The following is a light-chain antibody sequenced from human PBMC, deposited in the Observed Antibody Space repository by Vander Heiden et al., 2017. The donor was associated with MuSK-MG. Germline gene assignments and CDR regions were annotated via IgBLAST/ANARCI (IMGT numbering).Light chain of an antibody. J-gene: IGLJ2*01. Sequence: QPVVTPLPSASGTPGQRVTIPCSGSSSNIGSNTGNWYRQLPGTAPKLLSYSNNQRPSGVPDRFSGSKSGTSASLAISGLQSEDEADYYCAPWDDSLNGPVFGGGTKLTVL. CDR3: APWDDSLNGPV. V-gene: IGLV1-44*01. CDR2: SNN. CDR1: SSNIGSNT.